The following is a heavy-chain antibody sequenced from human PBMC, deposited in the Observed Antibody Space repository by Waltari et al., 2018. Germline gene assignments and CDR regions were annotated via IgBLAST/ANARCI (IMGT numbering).Heavy chain of an antibody. D-gene: IGHD2-15*01. CDR2: ISWNSGSI. J-gene: IGHJ4*02. V-gene: IGHV3-9*01. Sequence: EVQLVESGGGLVQPGRSLRLSCAASGFTFDDYAMHWVRQAPGKGLEWVSGISWNSGSIGYADSVKGRFTISRDNAKNSLYLQMNSLRAEDTAVYYCARGGGSYPDYWGQGTLVTVSS. CDR3: ARGGGSYPDY. CDR1: GFTFDDYA.